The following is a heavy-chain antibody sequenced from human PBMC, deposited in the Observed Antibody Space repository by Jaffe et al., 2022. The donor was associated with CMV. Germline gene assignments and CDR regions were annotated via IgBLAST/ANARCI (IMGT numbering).Heavy chain of an antibody. Sequence: EVQLLESGGGLVQPGGSLRLSCAASGFSFSSYAMGWVRQAPGKGLEWVSDISGRGETTHYADSVKGRFTISRDNSKNTLYLQMSSLRGDDTAVYNCARRPDSGWFPYDYWGQGTLVTVSS. J-gene: IGHJ4*02. CDR3: ARRPDSGWFPYDY. CDR1: GFSFSSYA. V-gene: IGHV3-23*01. CDR2: ISGRGETT. D-gene: IGHD6-19*01.